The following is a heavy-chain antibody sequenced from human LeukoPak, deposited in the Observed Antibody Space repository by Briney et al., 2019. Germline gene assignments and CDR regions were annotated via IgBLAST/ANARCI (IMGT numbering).Heavy chain of an antibody. CDR3: ARDLYASGSYDY. Sequence: GGSLRLSCAASGFSFSDYYMSWIRQAPGKGLEWVSYISSSSSYTNYADSVKGRFTISRDNAKNSLYLQMNILGAEDTAVYYCARDLYASGSYDYWGQGTLVTVSS. CDR2: ISSSSSYT. J-gene: IGHJ4*02. CDR1: GFSFSDYY. D-gene: IGHD3-10*01. V-gene: IGHV3-11*06.